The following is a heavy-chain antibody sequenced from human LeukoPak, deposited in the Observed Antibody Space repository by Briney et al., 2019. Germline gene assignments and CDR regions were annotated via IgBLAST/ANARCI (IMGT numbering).Heavy chain of an antibody. J-gene: IGHJ4*02. CDR3: AVVVPAAINLPFDY. V-gene: IGHV3-30*04. D-gene: IGHD2-2*01. CDR2: ISYDGSNK. Sequence: GGSLRLSCAASGFTFSSYAMHWVRQAPGKGLEWVAVISYDGSNKYYADSVKGRFTISRDNSKNTLYLQMNSLRAEDTAVYYCAVVVPAAINLPFDYWGQGTLVTVSS. CDR1: GFTFSSYA.